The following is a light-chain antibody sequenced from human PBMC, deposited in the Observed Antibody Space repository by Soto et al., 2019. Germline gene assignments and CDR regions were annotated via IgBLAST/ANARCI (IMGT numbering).Light chain of an antibody. V-gene: IGLV1-44*01. CDR2: RDY. Sequence: QSVLTQPPSASGTPGQRVTISCSGSSSNIGSNIVNWYQQVPGTAPKLLFYRDYQRPSGVPERFSASKSGTSASLAISGLQSGHEADYYCTAWDDSLFGPVFGGGTKLPVL. J-gene: IGLJ3*02. CDR1: SSNIGSNI. CDR3: TAWDDSLFGPV.